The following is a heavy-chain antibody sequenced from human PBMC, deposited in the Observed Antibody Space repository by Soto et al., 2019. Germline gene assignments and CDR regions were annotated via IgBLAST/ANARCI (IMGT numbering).Heavy chain of an antibody. J-gene: IGHJ4*02. Sequence: LKISCKASGYSFTSYWIGWVRQMPGKGLEWMGIIYPGDSDTIYSPSFQGQVTISADKSISTAYLQWNSLKASDTAMYYCARPPYSASYYYFDQWGQGTPVTVSS. CDR1: GYSFTSYW. V-gene: IGHV5-51*01. CDR3: ARPPYSASYYYFDQ. D-gene: IGHD1-26*01. CDR2: IYPGDSDT.